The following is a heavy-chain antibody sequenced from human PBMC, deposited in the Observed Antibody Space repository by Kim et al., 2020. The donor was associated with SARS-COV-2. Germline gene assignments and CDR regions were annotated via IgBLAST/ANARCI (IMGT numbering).Heavy chain of an antibody. J-gene: IGHJ4*02. CDR3: ARGLKEFYMTTVVTNFDY. CDR1: GFTFSSYS. D-gene: IGHD4-17*01. CDR2: ISSSSSYI. Sequence: GGSLRLSCAASGFTFSSYSMNWVRQAPGKGLEWVSSISSSSSYIYYADSVKGRFTISRDNAKNSLYLQMNSLRAEDTAVYYCARGLKEFYMTTVVTNFDYWGQGTLVTVSS. V-gene: IGHV3-21*01.